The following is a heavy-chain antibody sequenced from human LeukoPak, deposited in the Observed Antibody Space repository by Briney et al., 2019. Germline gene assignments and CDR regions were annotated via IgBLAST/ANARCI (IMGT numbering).Heavy chain of an antibody. D-gene: IGHD3-10*01. Sequence: SGTLSLTCAVSGGSISSSNWWSWVRQPPGKGLEWIGEIYHSGSTNYNPSLKSRVTISVDKSKNQFSLKLSSVTAADTAVYYCARVTYYGSGSYWARPKSVYMDVWGKGTTVTVSS. V-gene: IGHV4-4*02. CDR3: ARVTYYGSGSYWARPKSVYMDV. J-gene: IGHJ6*03. CDR1: GGSISSSNW. CDR2: IYHSGST.